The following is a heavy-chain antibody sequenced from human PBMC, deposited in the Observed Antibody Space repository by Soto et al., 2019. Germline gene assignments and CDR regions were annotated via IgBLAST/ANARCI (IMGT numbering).Heavy chain of an antibody. CDR1: GGSISSGDYY. J-gene: IGHJ4*02. Sequence: SETLSLTCTVSGGSISSGDYYWSWIRQPPGKGLEWVASVYYSGSTYNNPSVKSRVTISVDTSKNQFSLKLSSVTAAETAVYFCARGAVAGTRYYFDYWGQGTLVTVS. CDR2: VYYSGST. V-gene: IGHV4-39*01. D-gene: IGHD6-19*01. CDR3: ARGAVAGTRYYFDY.